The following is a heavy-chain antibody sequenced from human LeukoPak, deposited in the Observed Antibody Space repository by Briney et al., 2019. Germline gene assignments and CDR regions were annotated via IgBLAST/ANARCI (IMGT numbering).Heavy chain of an antibody. CDR2: TYYSGST. D-gene: IGHD6-19*01. Sequence: PSETLSLTCTVSGGSISSYYWSWIRQPPGKGLEWIGYTYYSGSTNYNPSLKSRVTISVDTSKNQFSLKLSSVTAADTAVYYCARHFRLYYFDYWGQGTLVTVSS. J-gene: IGHJ4*02. CDR3: ARHFRLYYFDY. CDR1: GGSISSYY. V-gene: IGHV4-59*08.